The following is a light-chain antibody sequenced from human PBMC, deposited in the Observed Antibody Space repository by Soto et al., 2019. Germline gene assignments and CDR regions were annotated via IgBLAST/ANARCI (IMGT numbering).Light chain of an antibody. V-gene: IGKV3-11*01. CDR1: QSVSTY. CDR3: QQRSNWPPTST. Sequence: EIVLTQSPATLSLSPGERATLSCMASQSVSTYLAWYQQKPGQAPRLLIYDASKRATGIPVRFSGSGSGTDFTLTINSLEPEDFGVYYCQQRSNWPPTSTFGQGTKVDIK. CDR2: DAS. J-gene: IGKJ1*01.